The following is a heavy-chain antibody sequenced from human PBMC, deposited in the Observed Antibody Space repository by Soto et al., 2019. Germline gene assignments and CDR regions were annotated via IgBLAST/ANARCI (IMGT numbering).Heavy chain of an antibody. CDR2: VSASASNT. D-gene: IGHD2-15*01. CDR3: ANVPIWCGGSRCYTEGFDY. V-gene: IGHV3-23*01. J-gene: IGHJ4*02. Sequence: EVQLLQHGGGLVQPGGSLRLTCAASGFTFSDYAMSWVRQAPGKGLEWASTVSASASNTHYADSVKGRFTISRDNSKNTLFLQMDSLRAEDTALYYCANVPIWCGGSRCYTEGFDYWGQGTLVIVSS. CDR1: GFTFSDYA.